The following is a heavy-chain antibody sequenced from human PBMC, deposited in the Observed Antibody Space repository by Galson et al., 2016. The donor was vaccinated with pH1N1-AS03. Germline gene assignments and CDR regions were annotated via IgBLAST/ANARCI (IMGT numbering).Heavy chain of an antibody. CDR3: ARGLFCPPTASVCRLFYYSGLGV. J-gene: IGHJ6*02. V-gene: IGHV4-59*01. D-gene: IGHD2-21*02. CDR2: ISDSGST. Sequence: ETLSLTCTVSGGSITDYYWNWIRQSPGKGQEWIGYISDSGSTNYNPSLESRVTISVDTSNNQFSLKLSSVTAADTAVYYCARGLFCPPTASVCRLFYYSGLGVWGQGTTVTVSS. CDR1: GGSITDYY.